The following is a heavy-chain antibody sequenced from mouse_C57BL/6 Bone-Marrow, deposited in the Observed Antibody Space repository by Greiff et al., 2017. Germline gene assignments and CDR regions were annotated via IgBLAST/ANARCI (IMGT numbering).Heavy chain of an antibody. CDR3: ASGGSSYRYFDV. Sequence: EVQRVESGPGLAKPSQTLSLTCSVTGYSITSDYWTWIRKFPGNKLEYMGYISYSGSTSYNPSLKSRISITRDTSKNQYYLQLNSVTTEDTATYYCASGGSSYRYFDVWGTGTTVTVSS. V-gene: IGHV3-8*01. CDR2: ISYSGST. D-gene: IGHD1-1*01. CDR1: GYSITSDY. J-gene: IGHJ1*03.